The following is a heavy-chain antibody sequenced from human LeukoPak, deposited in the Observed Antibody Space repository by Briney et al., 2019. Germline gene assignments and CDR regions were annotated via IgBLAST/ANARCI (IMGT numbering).Heavy chain of an antibody. V-gene: IGHV3-7*01. CDR1: GFTFRSYW. D-gene: IGHD3-22*01. CDR3: ARDRPPYYYDSSGSEYDAFDI. J-gene: IGHJ3*02. Sequence: GGSLRLFCAASGFTFRSYWMSWVREAPGKGLEWVANIKQDGSEKYCVDSVKGRLTISRDNAKNSLYLQMNSLRVEDTAVYYCARDRPPYYYDSSGSEYDAFDIWGQGTMVTVSS. CDR2: IKQDGSEK.